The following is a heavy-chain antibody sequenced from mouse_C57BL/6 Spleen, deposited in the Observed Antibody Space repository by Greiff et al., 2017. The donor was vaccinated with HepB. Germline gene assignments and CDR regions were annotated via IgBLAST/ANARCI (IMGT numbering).Heavy chain of an antibody. V-gene: IGHV5-17*01. D-gene: IGHD2-2*01. CDR1: GFTFSDYG. Sequence: EVQRVESGGGLVKPGGSLKLSCAASGFTFSDYGMHWVRQAPEKGLEWVAYISSGSSTIYYADTVKGRFTISRDNAKNTLFLQMTSLRSEDTAMYYCARMVTYAMDYWGQGTSVTVSS. CDR2: ISSGSSTI. J-gene: IGHJ4*01. CDR3: ARMVTYAMDY.